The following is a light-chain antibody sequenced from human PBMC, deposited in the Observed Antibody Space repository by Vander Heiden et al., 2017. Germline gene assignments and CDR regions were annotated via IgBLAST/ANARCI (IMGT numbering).Light chain of an antibody. CDR2: CKN. Sequence: QKPGQAPVRLIYCKNNRPSGIPDRFSGSSSGNSASFLITGAQAEDEAAYYCNCRDSSGNHLVFGGGTKLTVL. J-gene: IGLJ3*02. V-gene: IGLV3-19*01. CDR3: NCRDSSGNHLV.